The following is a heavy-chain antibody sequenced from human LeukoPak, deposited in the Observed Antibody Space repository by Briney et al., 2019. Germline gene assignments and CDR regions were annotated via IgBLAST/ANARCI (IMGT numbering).Heavy chain of an antibody. J-gene: IGHJ1*01. CDR2: IKQDGSEK. Sequence: GGSLRLSCAASGFTFSSYWMSWVRQAPGRGLEWVANIKQDGSEKHYVDSVKGRFTFSRDNAKNSLYLQMNSLRAEDTAVYYCATYSSLNRREFQYWGQGTLLTVSS. CDR3: ATYSSLNRREFQY. V-gene: IGHV3-7*01. D-gene: IGHD3-22*01. CDR1: GFTFSSYW.